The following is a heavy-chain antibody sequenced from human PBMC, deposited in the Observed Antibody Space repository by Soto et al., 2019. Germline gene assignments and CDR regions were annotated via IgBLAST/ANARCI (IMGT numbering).Heavy chain of an antibody. Sequence: EVQLLESGGGLVQPGGSLRLSCAASGFTFSSYAMNWVRQAPGKGLEWVSAISGSGGSTYYADSVKGRFTISRDNSKNTLYLQMNSMRPEDTAVYYCAKETTDRNAFDIWGQGTMVTVSS. CDR3: AKETTDRNAFDI. CDR2: ISGSGGST. D-gene: IGHD1-1*01. CDR1: GFTFSSYA. J-gene: IGHJ3*02. V-gene: IGHV3-23*01.